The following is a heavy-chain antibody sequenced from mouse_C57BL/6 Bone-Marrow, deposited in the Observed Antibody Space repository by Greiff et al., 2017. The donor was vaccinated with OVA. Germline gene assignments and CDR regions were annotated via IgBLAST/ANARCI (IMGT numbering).Heavy chain of an antibody. Sequence: QVQLQQSGAELVKPGASVKLSCKASGYTFTRYWMQWVKQRPGQGLEWIGEIDPSDSYTNYNQKFKGKATLTVDTSSSTAYMHLSSLTSEDSAVYYCYDYDGYWGQGTTLTVSS. CDR3: YDYDGY. V-gene: IGHV1-50*01. D-gene: IGHD2-4*01. CDR2: IDPSDSYT. CDR1: GYTFTRYW. J-gene: IGHJ2*01.